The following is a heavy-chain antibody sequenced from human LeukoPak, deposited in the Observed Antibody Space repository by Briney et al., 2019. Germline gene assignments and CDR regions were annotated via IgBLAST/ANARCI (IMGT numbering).Heavy chain of an antibody. D-gene: IGHD4-17*01. CDR3: ASGRLTTAY. V-gene: IGHV1-46*01. CDR1: GGTFSSYA. J-gene: IGHJ4*02. CDR2: MSPSGGST. Sequence: ASVKVSCKASGGTFSSYAISWVRQAPGQGLEWMGIMSPSGGSTSYAQKFQGRVTMTRDMSTSTVYMELSSLRSEDTAVYYCASGRLTTAYWGQGTLVTVSS.